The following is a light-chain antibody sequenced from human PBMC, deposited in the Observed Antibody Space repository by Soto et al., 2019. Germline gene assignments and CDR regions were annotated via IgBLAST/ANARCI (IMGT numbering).Light chain of an antibody. CDR1: QTINNY. J-gene: IGKJ4*01. CDR3: QQSFTTPLT. CDR2: VAS. Sequence: DIQMTQSPSSLSASVGDRVTITCRTSQTINNYLNWYQQKPGKPPNALINVASTLRSGVPSRFSGSGSGTDFNLTINSLQPEDFATYFCQQSFTTPLTFGGGTKVDIK. V-gene: IGKV1-39*01.